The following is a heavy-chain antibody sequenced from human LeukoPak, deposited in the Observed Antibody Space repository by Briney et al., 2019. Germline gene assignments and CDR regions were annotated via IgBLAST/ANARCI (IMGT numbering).Heavy chain of an antibody. D-gene: IGHD2-15*01. CDR3: ARVGQVAGSRWDRYYYYYGMDV. CDR2: ISSSSSYI. V-gene: IGHV3-21*01. CDR1: GFTFSSYS. J-gene: IGHJ6*02. Sequence: PGGSLRLSCAASGFTFSSYSMNWVRQAPGKGLEWVSSISSSSSYIYYADSVKGRFTISRDNAKNSLYLQMNSLRAEDTAVYYCARVGQVAGSRWDRYYYYYGMDVWGQGTTVTVSS.